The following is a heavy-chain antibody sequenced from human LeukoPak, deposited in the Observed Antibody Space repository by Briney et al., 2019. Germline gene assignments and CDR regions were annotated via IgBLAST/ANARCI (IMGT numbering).Heavy chain of an antibody. CDR1: GYTFTSYD. J-gene: IGHJ4*02. V-gene: IGHV1-8*01. Sequence: ASVKVSCKASGYTFTSYDINWVRQATGQGLEWMGWMNPNSGNTGYAQKFQGRVTITADKSTSTAYMELSSLRSEDTAVYYCARSCRSRDSTGSGCLFDYWGQGTLVTVSS. CDR2: MNPNSGNT. CDR3: ARSCRSRDSTGSGCLFDY. D-gene: IGHD6-19*01.